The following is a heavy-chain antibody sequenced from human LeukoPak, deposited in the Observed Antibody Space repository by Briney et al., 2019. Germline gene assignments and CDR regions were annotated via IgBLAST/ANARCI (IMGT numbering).Heavy chain of an antibody. Sequence: PSETLSLTCAVSGDSVSSFHWNWIWQLPGKGLEWIGCLSYTGKTDYNPFLASRVTISLATSKNQGFILTLRSVTAADTAVYYCSEGYFEPFDHWGQGILVTVSS. D-gene: IGHD2/OR15-2a*01. CDR3: SEGYFEPFDH. J-gene: IGHJ4*02. CDR1: GDSVSSFH. V-gene: IGHV4-59*02. CDR2: LSYTGKT.